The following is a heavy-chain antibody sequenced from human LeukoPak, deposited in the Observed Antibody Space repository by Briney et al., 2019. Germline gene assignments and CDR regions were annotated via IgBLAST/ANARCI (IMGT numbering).Heavy chain of an antibody. D-gene: IGHD6-13*01. V-gene: IGHV3-30*04. CDR2: ISYDGSNK. CDR3: AREGQLALYYFDY. CDR1: GFTFSSYA. Sequence: PGGSLRLSCAASGFTFSSYAMHWVRRAPGKGLEWVAVISYDGSNKYYADSVKGRFTISRDNSMNTLYLQMNSLRAEDTAVYYCAREGQLALYYFDYWGQGTLVTVSS. J-gene: IGHJ4*02.